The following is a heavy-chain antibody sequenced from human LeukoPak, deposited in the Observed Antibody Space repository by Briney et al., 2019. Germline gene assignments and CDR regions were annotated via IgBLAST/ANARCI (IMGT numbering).Heavy chain of an antibody. Sequence: PGRSLRLSCAASGFTFSSYWMSWVRQAPGQGLEWVANIRQDGSEKCYVDSVKGRFTISRDNAKNSLYLQMNSLRAEDTAVYYCARIAALYYYYMVVWGKGTTVTVSS. V-gene: IGHV3-7*01. D-gene: IGHD6-13*01. CDR2: IRQDGSEK. J-gene: IGHJ6*03. CDR3: ARIAALYYYYMVV. CDR1: GFTFSSYW.